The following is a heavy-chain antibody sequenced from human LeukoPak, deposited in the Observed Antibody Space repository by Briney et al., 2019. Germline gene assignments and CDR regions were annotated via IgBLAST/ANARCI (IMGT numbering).Heavy chain of an antibody. Sequence: ASVKVSCKASGYTFTGYYMHWVRQAPGQGLEWMGWINPNSGGTNYAQKFQGWVTMTRDTTISTAYVELSRLRSDDTAVYYCARVGSEGHFDLWAVAPWSLSPQ. CDR1: GYTFTGYY. V-gene: IGHV1-2*04. CDR2: INPNSGGT. J-gene: IGHJ2*01. CDR3: ARVGSEGHFDL.